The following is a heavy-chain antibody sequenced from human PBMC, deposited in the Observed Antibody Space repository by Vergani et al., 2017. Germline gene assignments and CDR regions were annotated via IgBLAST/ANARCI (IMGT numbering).Heavy chain of an antibody. D-gene: IGHD2-8*01. Sequence: QVRLQESGPGLVKPSETLSLTCSVPGGSMSGYYWSWIRQPPGKELEWIGYMYHSGSTNSNSSLETRVTISGDTSKNQFSLKLNSVTAADTAVYYCASDTNSGQRSDRWGQGILVTVTS. CDR2: MYHSGST. CDR1: GGSMSGYY. J-gene: IGHJ5*02. CDR3: ASDTNSGQRSDR. V-gene: IGHV4-59*01.